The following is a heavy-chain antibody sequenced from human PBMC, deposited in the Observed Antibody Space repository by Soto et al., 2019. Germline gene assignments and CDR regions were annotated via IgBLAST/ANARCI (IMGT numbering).Heavy chain of an antibody. CDR1: GFTFSSYA. Sequence: GGSLRLSCAASGFTFSSYAMSWVRQAPGKGLEWVSAISSNDGSTNYADSVKGRFTISRDNSKNTLYLQMNSLRAEDTAVYYCAKAGLRGVIIVSFDYWGPGTLVTVSS. CDR3: AKAGLRGVIIVSFDY. CDR2: ISSNDGST. J-gene: IGHJ4*02. D-gene: IGHD3-10*01. V-gene: IGHV3-23*01.